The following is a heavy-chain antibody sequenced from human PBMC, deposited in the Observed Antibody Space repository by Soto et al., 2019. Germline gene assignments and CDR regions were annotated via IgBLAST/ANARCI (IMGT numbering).Heavy chain of an antibody. J-gene: IGHJ5*02. Sequence: GGSLRLSCAASGFTFSSYSMNWVRQAPGKGLEWVSYISSSSSTIYYADFVKGRFTISRDNAKNSLYLQMNSLGAEDTAVYYCARDSSSWPPENWFDPWGQGTLVTVSS. CDR1: GFTFSSYS. V-gene: IGHV3-48*01. CDR3: ARDSSSWPPENWFDP. D-gene: IGHD6-13*01. CDR2: ISSSSSTI.